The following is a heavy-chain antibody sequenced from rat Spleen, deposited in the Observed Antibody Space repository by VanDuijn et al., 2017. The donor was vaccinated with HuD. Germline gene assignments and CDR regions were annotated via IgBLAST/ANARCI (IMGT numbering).Heavy chain of an antibody. CDR2: INKDSRTI. J-gene: IGHJ4*01. CDR1: GFNFNDYW. Sequence: EVKLVESGGGLVQPGRSLKLSCAASGFNFNDYWMGWVRQAPGKGLEWIGEINKDSRTIKYSPSLKDKFTISRDNAQNTLYLQMSKLGSEDSATYYCATDGYYDGTYYSVYVMDARGQGASVTVSS. D-gene: IGHD1-12*02. CDR3: ATDGYYDGTYYSVYVMDA. V-gene: IGHV4-2*01.